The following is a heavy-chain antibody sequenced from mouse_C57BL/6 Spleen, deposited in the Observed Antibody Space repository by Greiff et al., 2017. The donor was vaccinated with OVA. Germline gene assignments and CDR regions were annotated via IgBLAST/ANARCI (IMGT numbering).Heavy chain of an antibody. D-gene: IGHD2-10*01. Sequence: VQLKESGAELVRPGASVKLSCTASGFNIKDDYMHWVKQRPEQGLEWIGWIDPENGDTEYASKFQGKATITADTSSNTAYLQLSSLTSEDTAVYYCTTPSSYGNFFFDYWGQGTTLTVSS. CDR1: GFNIKDDY. CDR3: TTPSSYGNFFFDY. V-gene: IGHV14-4*01. J-gene: IGHJ2*01. CDR2: IDPENGDT.